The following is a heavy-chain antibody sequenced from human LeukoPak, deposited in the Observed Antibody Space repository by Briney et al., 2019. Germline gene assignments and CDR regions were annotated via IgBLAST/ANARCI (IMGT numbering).Heavy chain of an antibody. D-gene: IGHD4-23*01. CDR2: IYSGGST. J-gene: IGHJ4*02. Sequence: PSETLSLTCTVSGGSISSSSYYWGWIRQPPGKGLEWVSLIYSGGSTYYADSVKGRFTISRDNSKNTLYLQMNSLRAEDTAVYYCARRAGGYSHPYDYWGQGTLVTVSS. V-gene: IGHV3-53*01. CDR1: GGSISSSSYY. CDR3: ARRAGGYSHPYDY.